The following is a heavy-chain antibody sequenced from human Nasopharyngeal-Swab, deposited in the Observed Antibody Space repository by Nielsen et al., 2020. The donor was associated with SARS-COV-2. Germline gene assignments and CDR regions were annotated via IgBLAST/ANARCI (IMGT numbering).Heavy chain of an antibody. V-gene: IGHV4-61*02. CDR2: IYTSGST. Sequence: WIRQPPGKGLEWIGRIYTSGSTNYNPSLKSRVTTSVDTSKNQFSLKLSSVTAADTAVYYCARGYCSGGSCYSDYYYGMDVWGQGTTVTVSS. CDR3: ARGYCSGGSCYSDYYYGMDV. D-gene: IGHD2-15*01. J-gene: IGHJ6*02.